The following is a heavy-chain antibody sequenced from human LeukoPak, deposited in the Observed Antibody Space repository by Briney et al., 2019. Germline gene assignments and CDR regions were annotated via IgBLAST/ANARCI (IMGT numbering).Heavy chain of an antibody. V-gene: IGHV3-48*01. Sequence: PGGSLRLSCAASGFTFNSYSMNWVRQAPGKGLEWVSYISSSSSTIYYADSVKGRFTISRDNAKNSLYLQMNSLRAEDTAVYYCARDRSGDGDFWSGYYTNYFDPWGQGTLVTVSS. CDR3: ARDRSGDGDFWSGYYTNYFDP. CDR2: ISSSSSTI. CDR1: GFTFNSYS. J-gene: IGHJ5*02. D-gene: IGHD3-3*01.